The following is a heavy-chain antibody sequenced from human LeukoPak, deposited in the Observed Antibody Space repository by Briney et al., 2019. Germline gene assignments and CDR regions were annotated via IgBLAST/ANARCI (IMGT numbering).Heavy chain of an antibody. CDR1: GFTFDDYA. Sequence: QPGRSLRLSCAASGFTFDDYAMHWVRQAPGKGLEWVSGISWNSGSIGYADSVKGRFTISRDNAKNSLYLQMNSLRAEDTALYYCAKDILVYYGMDVWGQGPTVTVSS. J-gene: IGHJ6*02. D-gene: IGHD2/OR15-2a*01. V-gene: IGHV3-9*01. CDR3: AKDILVYYGMDV. CDR2: ISWNSGSI.